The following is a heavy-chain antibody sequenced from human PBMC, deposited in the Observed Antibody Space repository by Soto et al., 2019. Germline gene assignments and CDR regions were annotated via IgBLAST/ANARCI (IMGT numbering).Heavy chain of an antibody. D-gene: IGHD6-6*01. Sequence: GGSLRLSCAASGFTFSNAWMSWVRQAPGKGLEWVGRIKSKTDGGTTDYAAPVKGRFTISRDDSKNTLYLQMNSLKTEDTAVYYCTTDQRQLVLYYYYYMDVWGKGTTVTVSS. CDR1: GFTFSNAW. J-gene: IGHJ6*03. V-gene: IGHV3-15*01. CDR2: IKSKTDGGTT. CDR3: TTDQRQLVLYYYYYMDV.